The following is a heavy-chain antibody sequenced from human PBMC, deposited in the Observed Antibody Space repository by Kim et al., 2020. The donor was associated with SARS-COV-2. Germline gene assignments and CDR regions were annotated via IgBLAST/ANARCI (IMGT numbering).Heavy chain of an antibody. CDR1: GGSVSSGSYY. J-gene: IGHJ4*01. Sequence: SETLSLTCTVSGGSVSSGSYYWSWIRQPPGKGLEWIGYIYYSGSTNYNPSLKSRVTISVDTSKNQFSLKLSSVTAADTAVYYCATRQYSYGLALWDYWG. D-gene: IGHD5-18*01. V-gene: IGHV4-61*01. CDR2: IYYSGST. CDR3: ATRQYSYGLALWDY.